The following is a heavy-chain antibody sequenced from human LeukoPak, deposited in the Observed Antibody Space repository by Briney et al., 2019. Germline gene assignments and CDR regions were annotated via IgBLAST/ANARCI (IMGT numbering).Heavy chain of an antibody. Sequence: GESLKISCKGSGYSFTSYWIGWVRQMPGKGLEWMGIIYPGDSDTRYSPSFQGQVAISADKSISTAYLQWSSLKASDTAMYYCARQYYYDSSGYRWFDPWGQGTLVTVSS. V-gene: IGHV5-51*01. CDR1: GYSFTSYW. CDR3: ARQYYYDSSGYRWFDP. D-gene: IGHD3-22*01. J-gene: IGHJ5*02. CDR2: IYPGDSDT.